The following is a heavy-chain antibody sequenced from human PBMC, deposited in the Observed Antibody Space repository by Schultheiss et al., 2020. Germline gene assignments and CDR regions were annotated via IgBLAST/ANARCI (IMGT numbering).Heavy chain of an antibody. D-gene: IGHD5-18*01. J-gene: IGHJ5*02. V-gene: IGHV3-21*01. CDR2: ISSSSSYI. Sequence: GGSLRLSCAVSGFTFSTYAMSWVRQAPGKGLEWVSSISSSSSYIYYADSVKGRFTISRDNANNSLSLQMNSLRAEDTAVYYCARDVRIQLWLRWFDPWGQGTLVTVSS. CDR1: GFTFSTYA. CDR3: ARDVRIQLWLRWFDP.